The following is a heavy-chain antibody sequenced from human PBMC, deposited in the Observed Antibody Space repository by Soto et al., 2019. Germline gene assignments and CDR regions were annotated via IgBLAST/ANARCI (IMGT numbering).Heavy chain of an antibody. D-gene: IGHD2-15*01. V-gene: IGHV1-18*01. J-gene: IGHJ4*02. CDR1: GYTFTSYG. Sequence: QVQLVQSGAEVKKPGASVKVSCKASGYTFTSYGISWVRQAPGQGLEWMGWISAYNGNTNYAQKLQGRVTMTTDPSTSTAYMELRSLRSDDTAVYYCARDPNAEDIVVVVAAVPYDYWGQGTLVTVSS. CDR2: ISAYNGNT. CDR3: ARDPNAEDIVVVVAAVPYDY.